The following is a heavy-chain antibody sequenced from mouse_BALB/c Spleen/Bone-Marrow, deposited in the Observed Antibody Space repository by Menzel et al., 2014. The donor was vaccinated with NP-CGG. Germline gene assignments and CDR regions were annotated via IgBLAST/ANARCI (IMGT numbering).Heavy chain of an antibody. V-gene: IGHV1-18*01. CDR3: ARGDYYGYAMDY. CDR1: GYSFTGYT. Sequence: VQLKESGPELVKPGASMKISCKASGYSFTGYTMNWVKQSHGKNLEWIGLINPYNGGTSYNQKFKGKATLTVDESSSTAYMELLSLTSEDSAVYYCARGDYYGYAMDYWGQGTSVTVSS. CDR2: INPYNGGT. J-gene: IGHJ4*01. D-gene: IGHD1-1*01.